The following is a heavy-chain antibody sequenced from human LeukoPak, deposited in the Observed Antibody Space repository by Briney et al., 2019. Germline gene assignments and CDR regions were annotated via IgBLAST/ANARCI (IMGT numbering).Heavy chain of an antibody. CDR1: GSTFTSYY. J-gene: IGHJ4*02. Sequence: ASVKVSCKASGSTFTSYYMHWVRQAPGQGLEWMGIINPSGGSTSYAQKFQGRVTMTRDTSTSTAYMELSSLRSEDTAVYYCARDGTEYFDYWGQGTLVTVSS. V-gene: IGHV1-46*01. CDR3: ARDGTEYFDY. CDR2: INPSGGST.